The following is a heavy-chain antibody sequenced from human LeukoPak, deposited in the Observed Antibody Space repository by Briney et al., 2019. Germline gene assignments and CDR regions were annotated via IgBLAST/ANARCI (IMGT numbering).Heavy chain of an antibody. CDR1: GFTFNNYA. CDR2: ISGGGETI. V-gene: IGHV3-23*01. J-gene: IGHJ4*02. CDR3: ARDYADYVGYFFFDY. Sequence: SGGSLRLSCAASGFTFNNYAMNWVRQAPGKGLEWVSSISGGGETIYYADSAKGRFTISRDNSQNTLYLQMNSLRAEDTAVYYCARDYADYVGYFFFDYWGQGTLVTVSS. D-gene: IGHD4-17*01.